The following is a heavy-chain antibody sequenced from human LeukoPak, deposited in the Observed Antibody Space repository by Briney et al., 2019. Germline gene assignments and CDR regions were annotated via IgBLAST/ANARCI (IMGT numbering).Heavy chain of an antibody. CDR3: AELGITMIGGV. Sequence: GGSLRLSCAASGFTFDDYGMSWVRQAPGKGLEWVSYISSSGSTIHYADSVKGRFTISRDNAKNSLYLQMNSLRAEDTAVYYCAELGITMIGGVWGKGTTVTISS. CDR2: ISSSGSTI. J-gene: IGHJ6*04. V-gene: IGHV3-48*03. D-gene: IGHD3-10*02. CDR1: GFTFDDYG.